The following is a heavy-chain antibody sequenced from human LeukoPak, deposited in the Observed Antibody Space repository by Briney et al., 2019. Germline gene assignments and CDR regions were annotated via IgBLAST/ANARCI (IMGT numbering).Heavy chain of an antibody. CDR1: GYSRCDLS. J-gene: IGHJ4*02. CDR3: AKPTGDVDN. V-gene: IGHV1-24*01. CDR2: FDPQYGHT. Sequence: APVKVSCKVSGYSRCDLSMKWVRQAPGNELEWNGGFDPQYGHTIYAQKFQGRVTMTEDTSTHTGYMELGSLTHEDTAVYYWAKPTGDVDNWGQGTLVIVSS. D-gene: IGHD7-27*01.